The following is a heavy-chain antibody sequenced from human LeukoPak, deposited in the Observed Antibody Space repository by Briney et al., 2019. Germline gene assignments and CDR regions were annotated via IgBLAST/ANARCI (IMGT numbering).Heavy chain of an antibody. D-gene: IGHD6-6*01. Sequence: GGSLRLSCAASGFTSTSYAMGWVRQAPGEGLEWVSAISGSGGSTYYADSVKGRFTISRDNSKNTLYLQMNSLRAEDTAVYYCAKDLRGIFGSSSTLFDYWGQGTLVTVSS. CDR3: AKDLRGIFGSSSTLFDY. CDR1: GFTSTSYA. CDR2: ISGSGGST. J-gene: IGHJ4*02. V-gene: IGHV3-23*01.